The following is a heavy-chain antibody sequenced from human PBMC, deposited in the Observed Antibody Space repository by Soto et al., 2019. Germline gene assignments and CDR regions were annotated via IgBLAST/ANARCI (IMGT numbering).Heavy chain of an antibody. Sequence: QVQLQESGPGLVKPSQTLSLTCTVSGGSISSGGYYWTWIRQQPGKGLEWIGYIYYSGSTYCNPSPMSRFTISGDTSKSQFSPKLSSVTAADTAVYYCARSVFPWGQGTLVTVSS. CDR2: IYYSGST. CDR1: GGSISSGGYY. J-gene: IGHJ5*02. V-gene: IGHV4-31*03. CDR3: ARSVFP.